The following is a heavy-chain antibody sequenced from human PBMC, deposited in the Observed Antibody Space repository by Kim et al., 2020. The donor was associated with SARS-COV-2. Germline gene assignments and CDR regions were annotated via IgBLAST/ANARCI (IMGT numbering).Heavy chain of an antibody. CDR3: AKEFGSTWSLTDYFDY. D-gene: IGHD6-13*01. V-gene: IGHV3-23*01. CDR2: ISGAGSIT. J-gene: IGHJ4*02. CDR1: GFTFNNYA. Sequence: GGSLRLSCPASGFTFNNYAMSWVRQAPGKGLEWVSAISGAGSITFYADSVKGRFTISRDNSKNTLFLQMNSLRAEDTAVYYCAKEFGSTWSLTDYFDYWGQGTPVTVAS.